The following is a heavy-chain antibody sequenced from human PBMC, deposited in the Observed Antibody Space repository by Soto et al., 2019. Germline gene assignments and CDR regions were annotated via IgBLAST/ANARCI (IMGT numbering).Heavy chain of an antibody. J-gene: IGHJ4*02. V-gene: IGHV1-18*01. CDR1: GYTFTCYG. Sequence: QVQLVQAGAEVKKPGASVKVSCKASGYTFTCYGISWLRQAPGPALEWMGWISAYNGNTNYAQKPLRRVTMTTDTSTSTAYMELRSLRSDDTAVYYCARLEVRGAGFDYWGQGTLVTVSS. CDR3: ARLEVRGAGFDY. CDR2: ISAYNGNT. D-gene: IGHD3-10*01.